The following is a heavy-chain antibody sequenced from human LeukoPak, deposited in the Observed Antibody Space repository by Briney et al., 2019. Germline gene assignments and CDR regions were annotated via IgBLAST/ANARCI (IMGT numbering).Heavy chain of an antibody. CDR1: GYTFTSYY. V-gene: IGHV1-46*01. CDR3: ARVGFGSGDAFDI. Sequence: ASVTVSCKASGYTFTSYYMHWVRQAPGQGLEWMGIINPSGGSTSYAQKFQGRVTMTRDTSTSTVYMELSSLRSEDAAVYYCARVGFGSGDAFDIWGQGTMVTVSS. J-gene: IGHJ3*02. D-gene: IGHD2-15*01. CDR2: INPSGGST.